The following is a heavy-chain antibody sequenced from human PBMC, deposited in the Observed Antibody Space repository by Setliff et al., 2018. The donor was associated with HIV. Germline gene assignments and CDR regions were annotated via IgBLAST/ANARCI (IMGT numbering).Heavy chain of an antibody. J-gene: IGHJ4*02. CDR2: IYTSGST. D-gene: IGHD6-13*01. CDR3: ARGSYSSSWYGSHFDY. CDR1: GDSISSGSYY. Sequence: SETLSLTCTVSGDSISSGSYYWSWIRQPAGKGLEWIGRIYTSGSTNYNPSLKSRGTISVDTSKNQFSLKLSSVTAADAAVYYCARGSYSSSWYGSHFDYWGQGILVTVSS. V-gene: IGHV4-61*02.